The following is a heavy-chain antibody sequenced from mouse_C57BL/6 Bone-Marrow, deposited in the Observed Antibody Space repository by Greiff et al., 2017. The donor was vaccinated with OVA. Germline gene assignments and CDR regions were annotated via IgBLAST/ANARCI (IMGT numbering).Heavy chain of an antibody. D-gene: IGHD2-4*01. J-gene: IGHJ3*01. Sequence: DVHLVESGGGLVQPGGSLSLSCAASGFTFTDYYMSWVRQPPGKALEWLGFIRNKANGYTTEYSASVKGRFTISRDNSQSSLYLQMNALRAEDSATYYCARYERLRYCAYWGQGTLVTVSA. CDR1: GFTFTDYY. CDR2: IRNKANGYTT. CDR3: ARYERLRYCAY. V-gene: IGHV7-3*01.